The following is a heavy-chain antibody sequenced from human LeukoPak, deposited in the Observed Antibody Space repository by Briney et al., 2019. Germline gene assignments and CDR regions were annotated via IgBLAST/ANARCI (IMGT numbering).Heavy chain of an antibody. V-gene: IGHV3-21*01. CDR2: ISSSSSYI. Sequence: GGSLRLSCAASGFTFSSYSMNWVRQAPGKGLEWVSSISSSSSYIYYADSVKGRFTISRDNAKNSLYLQMNSLRAEDTAVYYCTKSDYYDILTGYSAPDYWGQGTLVTVSS. CDR1: GFTFSSYS. J-gene: IGHJ4*02. CDR3: TKSDYYDILTGYSAPDY. D-gene: IGHD3-9*01.